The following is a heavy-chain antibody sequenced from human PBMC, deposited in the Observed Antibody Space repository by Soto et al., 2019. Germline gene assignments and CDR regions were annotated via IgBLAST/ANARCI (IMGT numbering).Heavy chain of an antibody. Sequence: SETLSLTCAVYGGSVSGYYWSWIRQPPGKGLEWIGEINHRGSTNYNPSLKSRVTISVDTSRNQFSLKLSSVTAADTAVYYCARGGKIVGATSLLGYWGQGTLVTVSS. D-gene: IGHD1-26*01. CDR1: GGSVSGYY. CDR2: INHRGST. J-gene: IGHJ4*02. V-gene: IGHV4-34*01. CDR3: ARGGKIVGATSLLGY.